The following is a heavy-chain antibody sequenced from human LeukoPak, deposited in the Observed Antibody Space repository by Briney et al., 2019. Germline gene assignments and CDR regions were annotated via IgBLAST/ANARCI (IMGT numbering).Heavy chain of an antibody. J-gene: IGHJ6*02. V-gene: IGHV1-8*01. Sequence: ASVKVPCKASGYTFTSYDINWVRQATGQGLEWMGWMNPNSGNTGYAQKFQGRVTMTRNTSISTAYMELSSLRSEDTAVYYCASPVYSSSWYYYYYGMDVWGQGTTVTVSS. D-gene: IGHD6-13*01. CDR3: ASPVYSSSWYYYYYGMDV. CDR2: MNPNSGNT. CDR1: GYTFTSYD.